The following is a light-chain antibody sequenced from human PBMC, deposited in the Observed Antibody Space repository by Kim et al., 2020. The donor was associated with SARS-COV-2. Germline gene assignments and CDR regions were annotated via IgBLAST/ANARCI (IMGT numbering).Light chain of an antibody. CDR3: QQSYNSPYT. V-gene: IGKV1-39*01. J-gene: IGKJ2*01. CDR1: QNISNY. CDR2: GAT. Sequence: SASVGDRVTIKCRTSQNISNYLNWYQQKPGKAPNLLIYGATSLQSGVPSRFSGSGSGTDFTLTINSLQPGDFATYYCQQSYNSPYTFGQGTNWRS.